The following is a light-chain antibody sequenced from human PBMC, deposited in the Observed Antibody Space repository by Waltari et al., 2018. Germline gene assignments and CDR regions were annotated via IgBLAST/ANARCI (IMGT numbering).Light chain of an antibody. Sequence: AIQITQSPSSLSASTGDKVTITCRPSQGISNYLAWYQQKPGKAPTLLIYDASTLQRGVPSRFSGSGSGTDFTLTISCLQSEDFATFYCQQYYGYPLTFGPGTKVDVK. CDR2: DAS. CDR1: QGISNY. CDR3: QQYYGYPLT. J-gene: IGKJ3*01. V-gene: IGKV1-8*01.